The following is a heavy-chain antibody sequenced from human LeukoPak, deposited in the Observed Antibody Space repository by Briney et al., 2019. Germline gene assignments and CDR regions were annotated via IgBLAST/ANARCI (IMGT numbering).Heavy chain of an antibody. V-gene: IGHV3-21*01. J-gene: IGHJ4*02. CDR2: ISSSSSYI. Sequence: GGSLRLSCAASGITFSSYSMNWVRQAPGKGLEWVSSISSSSSYIYYADSVKGRFTISRDNAKNSLYLQMNSLRAEDTAVYYCASSLTIRLFDYWGQGTLVTVSS. CDR1: GITFSSYS. CDR3: ASSLTIRLFDY. D-gene: IGHD3-9*01.